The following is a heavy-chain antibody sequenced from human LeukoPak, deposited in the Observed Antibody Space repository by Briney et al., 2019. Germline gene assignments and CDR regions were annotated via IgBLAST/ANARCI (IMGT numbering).Heavy chain of an antibody. CDR1: GFTFSSYW. D-gene: IGHD1-26*01. CDR3: AREVSGSSYFDY. Sequence: PGGSLRLSCVASGFTFSSYWMHWVRQAPGKGLVWVSRINSDGSSTSYADFVKGRFTISRDNAKNTLYLQMNSLRAEDTAVYYCAREVSGSSYFDYWGQGTQVTVSS. V-gene: IGHV3-74*01. CDR2: INSDGSST. J-gene: IGHJ4*02.